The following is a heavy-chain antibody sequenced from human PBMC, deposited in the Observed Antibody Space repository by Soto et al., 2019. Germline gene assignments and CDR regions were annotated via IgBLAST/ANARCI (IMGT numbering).Heavy chain of an antibody. D-gene: IGHD6-6*01. CDR2: ISGSGGST. CDR1: GFTFSSYA. Sequence: GGSLRLSCAASGFTFSSYAMSWVRQAPGKGLEWVSAISGSGGSTYYADSVKGRFTISRDNSKNTLYLQMNSLRAEDTAVYYCAKLSPYSSSAVGMGWFDPWGQRTLVTVSS. V-gene: IGHV3-23*01. J-gene: IGHJ5*02. CDR3: AKLSPYSSSAVGMGWFDP.